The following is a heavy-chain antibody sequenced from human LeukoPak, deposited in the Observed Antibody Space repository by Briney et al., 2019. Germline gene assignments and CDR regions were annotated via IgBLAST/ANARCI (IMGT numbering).Heavy chain of an antibody. Sequence: GGSLRLSCAASGFTFDDYAMHWVRQAPGKGLEWVSGISWNSGSIGYADSVKGRFTISRDNAKNSLYLQMNSLRSEDTAVYYCARVRLEDYDFWSGNYYYYYMDVWGKGTTVTVSS. D-gene: IGHD3-3*01. J-gene: IGHJ6*03. CDR2: ISWNSGSI. CDR3: ARVRLEDYDFWSGNYYYYYMDV. CDR1: GFTFDDYA. V-gene: IGHV3-9*01.